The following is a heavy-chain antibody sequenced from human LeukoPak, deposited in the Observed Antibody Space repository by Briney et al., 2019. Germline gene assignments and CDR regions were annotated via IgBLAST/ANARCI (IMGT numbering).Heavy chain of an antibody. J-gene: IGHJ5*02. CDR1: GGSMNSYY. CDR2: IYYSGST. V-gene: IGHV4-59*01. Sequence: SETLSLTCTVSGGSMNSYYWSWIRQPPGKGLEWLGYIYYSGSTNYNPSLKSRVTISVDTSKNQFSLKLSSVTAADTAVYYCANGTTVGSYNWFDPWGQGTLVTVSS. D-gene: IGHD4-11*01. CDR3: ANGTTVGSYNWFDP.